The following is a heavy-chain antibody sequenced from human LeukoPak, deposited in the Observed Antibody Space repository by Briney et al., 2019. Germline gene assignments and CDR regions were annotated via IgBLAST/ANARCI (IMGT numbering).Heavy chain of an antibody. CDR1: GYYFTNYW. CDR3: AGARNGDYRWDY. J-gene: IGHJ4*02. V-gene: IGHV5-51*01. Sequence: GESLKISCQDSGYYFTNYWIGWVRQMPGKGLEWMGIIHGAYSLTMYSPSFQGQVTISADKSVSTAYLQWSGLKPSDTAIYYCAGARNGDYRWDYWGQGTLVTVSS. D-gene: IGHD4-17*01. CDR2: IHGAYSLT.